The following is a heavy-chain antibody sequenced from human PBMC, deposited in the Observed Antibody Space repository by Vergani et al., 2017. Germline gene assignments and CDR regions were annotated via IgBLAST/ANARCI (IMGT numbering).Heavy chain of an antibody. J-gene: IGHJ4*02. CDR2: INPSGCNT. CDR3: ARGDYGILTGYRY. Sequence: QVKVVQPGAEVKKSGASVKVSCKTPGYTFSTYYMHWARQAPGQGLEWMGIINPSGCNTNYAHKFLDRVTRTRDTSTSTVYMELSSLRSEDTAIYYCARGDYGILTGYRYWGQGTLVTVSA. V-gene: IGHV1-46*03. CDR1: GYTFSTYY. D-gene: IGHD3-9*01.